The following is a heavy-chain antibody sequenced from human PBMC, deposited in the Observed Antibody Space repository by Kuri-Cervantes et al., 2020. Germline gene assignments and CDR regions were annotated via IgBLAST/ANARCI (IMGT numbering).Heavy chain of an antibody. D-gene: IGHD2-2*01. CDR3: ASSRRIVVVPAARRYNWFDP. CDR1: GGSFSGYY. J-gene: IGHJ5*02. CDR2: INHSGST. V-gene: IGHV4-34*01. Sequence: ESLKISCAVYGGSFSGYYWSWIRQPPGKGLEWIGEINHSGSTNYNPSLKSRVTISVDTSKNQFSLKLSSVTAADTAVYYCASSRRIVVVPAARRYNWFDPWGQGTLVTVSS.